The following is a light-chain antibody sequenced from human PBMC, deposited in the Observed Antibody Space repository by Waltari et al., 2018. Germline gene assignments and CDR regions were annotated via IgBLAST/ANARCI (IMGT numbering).Light chain of an antibody. Sequence: QSVLTQPPSASGTPGQRDTIPCSRGRSNIGSNSVNCFQQLPGTAPRLFIRVPVQRPSGVPGRFSGSKSGTSASLAVSGLQSGDEADYYCASWDGSLNGWVFGGGTKLTVL. J-gene: IGLJ3*02. CDR3: ASWDGSLNGWV. V-gene: IGLV1-44*01. CDR1: RSNIGSNS. CDR2: VPV.